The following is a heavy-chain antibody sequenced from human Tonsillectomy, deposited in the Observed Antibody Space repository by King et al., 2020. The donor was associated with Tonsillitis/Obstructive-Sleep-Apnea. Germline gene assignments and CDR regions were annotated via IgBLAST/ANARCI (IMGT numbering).Heavy chain of an antibody. CDR3: TTSHAVTLDGCDI. V-gene: IGHV3-15*01. D-gene: IGHD4-17*01. CDR2: IKSKADGGTA. Sequence: VQLVESGGGLVKPGGSLRLSCAASGFTFNNAWMSWVRQAPGKGLEWVGHIKSKADGGTADYAAPVKGRFTISRDDAKNTLYLQMNSLTTEDTGVYYCTTSHAVTLDGCDIWGQGTMVTVSS. CDR1: GFTFNNAW. J-gene: IGHJ3*02.